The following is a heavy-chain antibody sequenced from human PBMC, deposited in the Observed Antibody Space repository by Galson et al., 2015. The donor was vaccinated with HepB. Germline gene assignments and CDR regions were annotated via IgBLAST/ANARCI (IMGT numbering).Heavy chain of an antibody. CDR1: GFTFSSYA. CDR3: AKDHVYSYGYDFDY. Sequence: SLRLSCAASGFTFSSYAMSWVRQAPGKGLEWVSAISGCGGSTYYADSVKGRFTISRDNSKNTLYLQMNSLRAEDTAVYYCAKDHVYSYGYDFDYWGQGTLVTVSS. J-gene: IGHJ4*02. CDR2: ISGCGGST. V-gene: IGHV3-23*01. D-gene: IGHD5-18*01.